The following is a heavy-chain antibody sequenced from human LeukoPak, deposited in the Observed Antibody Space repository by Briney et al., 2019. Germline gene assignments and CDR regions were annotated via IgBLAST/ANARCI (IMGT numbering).Heavy chain of an antibody. CDR2: IKSKTDGGTT. V-gene: IGHV3-15*01. J-gene: IGHJ6*02. CDR1: GFTFSNAW. D-gene: IGHD5-18*01. CDR3: TTPRIRYYYCYGMDV. Sequence: GGSLRPSCAASGFTFSNAWMSWVRQAPGKGLEWVGRIKSKTDGGTTDYAAPVKGRFTISRDDSKNTLYLQMNSLKTEDTAVYYCTTPRIRYYYCYGMDVWGQGTTVTVSS.